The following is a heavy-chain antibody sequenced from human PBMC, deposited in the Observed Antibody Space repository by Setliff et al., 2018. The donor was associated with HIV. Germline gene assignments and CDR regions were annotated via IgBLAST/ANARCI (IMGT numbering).Heavy chain of an antibody. CDR1: GGSISSSNW. V-gene: IGHV4-4*02. J-gene: IGHJ6*03. Sequence: PSETLSLTCGVSGGSISSSNWWSWVRQFPGKGLELIGEVHHVEITNYNPSLKSRVTISIDKSKNQFSLNLNSLTAADTAVYYCARGEYYGSVTVYMDVWGKGTTVTVSS. CDR2: VHHVEIT. D-gene: IGHD3-10*01. CDR3: ARGEYYGSVTVYMDV.